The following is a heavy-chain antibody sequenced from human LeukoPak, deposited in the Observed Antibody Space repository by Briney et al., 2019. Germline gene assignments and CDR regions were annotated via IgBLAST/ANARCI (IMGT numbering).Heavy chain of an antibody. D-gene: IGHD6-6*01. V-gene: IGHV4-59*12. CDR1: GGSISSYY. CDR2: IYYSGST. J-gene: IGHJ4*02. Sequence: SETLSLTCTVSGGSISSYYWSWIRQPPGKGLEWIGYIYYSGSTNYNPSLKSRVTISVDTSKNQFSLKLSSVTAADTAVYYCARERVGSSSLDYWGQGTLVTVSS. CDR3: ARERVGSSSLDY.